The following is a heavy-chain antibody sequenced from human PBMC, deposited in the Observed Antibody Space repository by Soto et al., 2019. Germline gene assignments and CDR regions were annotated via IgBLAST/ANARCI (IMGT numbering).Heavy chain of an antibody. Sequence: EVQLVQSGGGLVQPGRSLRLSCVASGFTFNDYAMHWVRQAPGKGLEWVSGISWNSGSIAYADSVKGRFTISRDNAYNSVYLQLNSVRPDDTAVYYCVKGEIVLVTGAAFDYWGQGTLVTVSS. CDR2: ISWNSGSI. CDR1: GFTFNDYA. J-gene: IGHJ4*02. D-gene: IGHD2-2*01. CDR3: VKGEIVLVTGAAFDY. V-gene: IGHV3-9*01.